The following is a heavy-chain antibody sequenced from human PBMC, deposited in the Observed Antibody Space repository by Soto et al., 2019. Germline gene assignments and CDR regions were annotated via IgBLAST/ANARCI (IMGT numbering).Heavy chain of an antibody. D-gene: IGHD5-12*01. CDR2: IYYSGST. CDR1: GGSISSSSYY. Sequence: KTSETLSLTCTVSGGSISSSSYYWGWIRQPPGKGLEWIGSIYYSGSTYYNPSLKSRVTISVDTSKNQFSLKLSSVTAADTAVYYCARHVYKRWLQFGLYYGMDVWGQGTTVTVSS. CDR3: ARHVYKRWLQFGLYYGMDV. V-gene: IGHV4-39*01. J-gene: IGHJ6*02.